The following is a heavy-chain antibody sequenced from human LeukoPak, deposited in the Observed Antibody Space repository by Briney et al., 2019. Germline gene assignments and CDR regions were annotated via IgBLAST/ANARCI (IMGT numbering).Heavy chain of an antibody. CDR2: IYYSGST. D-gene: IGHD2-2*01. Sequence: PSETLSLTCTVSGGSISSYYWSWIRQPPGKGLEWIGYIYYSGSTNYNPSLKSRVTISVDTSKNQFSLKLSSVTAADTAVYYCARHLWVVPAARFDYWGQGTLVTVSS. V-gene: IGHV4-59*08. J-gene: IGHJ4*02. CDR1: GGSISSYY. CDR3: ARHLWVVPAARFDY.